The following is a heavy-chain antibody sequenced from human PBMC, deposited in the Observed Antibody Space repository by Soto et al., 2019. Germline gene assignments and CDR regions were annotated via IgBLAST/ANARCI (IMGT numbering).Heavy chain of an antibody. CDR3: ARSSGGSEKLWNYCGMDV. D-gene: IGHD2-21*01. J-gene: IGHJ6*04. V-gene: IGHV3-21*06. Sequence: EVQLVESGGGLVKPGGSLRLSCAASGFTFSSYSMNWVRQAPGKGLEWVSSISSGSSYKYYADSVKGRFTISRDNAKNSLYLQMNSLTAEDTAVYYCARSSGGSEKLWNYCGMDVWGNGTTVTVSS. CDR2: ISSGSSYK. CDR1: GFTFSSYS.